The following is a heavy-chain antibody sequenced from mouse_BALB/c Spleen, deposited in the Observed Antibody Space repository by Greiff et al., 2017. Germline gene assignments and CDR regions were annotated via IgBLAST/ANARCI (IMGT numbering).Heavy chain of an antibody. CDR2: IDPENGDT. J-gene: IGHJ4*01. D-gene: IGHD1-1*01. Sequence: VQLQQSGAELVRSGASVKLSCTASGFNIKDYYMHWVKQRPEQGLEWIGWIDPENGDTEYAPKFQGKATMTADTSSNTAYLQLSSLTSEDTAVYYCNAPLITTSVWYAMDYWGQGTSVTVSS. CDR3: NAPLITTSVWYAMDY. CDR1: GFNIKDYY. V-gene: IGHV14-4*02.